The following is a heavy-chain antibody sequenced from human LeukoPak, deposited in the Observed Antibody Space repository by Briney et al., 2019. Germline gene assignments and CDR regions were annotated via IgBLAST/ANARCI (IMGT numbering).Heavy chain of an antibody. CDR1: GYTFTSYD. CDR3: ARYSGSYGTFDY. Sequence: ASVKVSCKASGYTFTSYDINWVRQATGQGLEWMGWMNPNSGNTGYAQKFQGRVTMTRNTSISTAYMELSSLRSEDTAVYYCARYSGSYGTFDYWGQGTLVTVSS. J-gene: IGHJ4*02. CDR2: MNPNSGNT. V-gene: IGHV1-8*01. D-gene: IGHD1-26*01.